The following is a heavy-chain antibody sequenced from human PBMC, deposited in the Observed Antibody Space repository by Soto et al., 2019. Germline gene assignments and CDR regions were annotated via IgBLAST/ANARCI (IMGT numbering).Heavy chain of an antibody. Sequence: PGGSLRVSCAAAGFTLRCYALSWVRQAPGKGLEWVSATSGSGGSTYYADSVKGRFTVSRDNSKNTLYLQMNSLRAEDTAVYYCAKGIAVAGSFDYWGQGTLVTVSS. D-gene: IGHD6-19*01. V-gene: IGHV3-23*01. CDR2: TSGSGGST. CDR1: GFTLRCYA. J-gene: IGHJ4*02. CDR3: AKGIAVAGSFDY.